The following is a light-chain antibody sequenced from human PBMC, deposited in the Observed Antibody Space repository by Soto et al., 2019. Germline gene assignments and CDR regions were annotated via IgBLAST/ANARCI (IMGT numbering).Light chain of an antibody. CDR1: SSNIGGAYD. V-gene: IGLV1-40*01. Sequence: QSALTQPPSVSGAPGQRVSISCTVSSSNIGGAYDVHWYQQHPGTAPKLLIYANNYRPSGVPDRFSGSKSGTSASLAITGLQAEDEADYYCQSYDSSLNGYVFGTGTKVTVL. CDR3: QSYDSSLNGYV. CDR2: ANN. J-gene: IGLJ1*01.